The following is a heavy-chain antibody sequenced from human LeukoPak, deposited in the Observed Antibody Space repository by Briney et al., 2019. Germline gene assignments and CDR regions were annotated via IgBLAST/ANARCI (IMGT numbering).Heavy chain of an antibody. J-gene: IGHJ4*02. CDR1: GYTFTSYG. CDR2: ISAYNGNT. CDR3: ARGLSAYDFWSGYYYYFDY. V-gene: IGHV1-18*01. Sequence: ASVKVSCKASGYTFTSYGISWVRQAPGQGLEWMGWISAYNGNTNYAQKLQGRVTMTTDTSTSTAYMELRSLRSDDTAVYYCARGLSAYDFWSGYYYYFDYWGQETLVTVSS. D-gene: IGHD3-3*01.